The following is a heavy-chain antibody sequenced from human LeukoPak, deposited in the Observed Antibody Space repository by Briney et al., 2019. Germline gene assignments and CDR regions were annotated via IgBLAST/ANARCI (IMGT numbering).Heavy chain of an antibody. CDR3: ARGVPNWFDP. CDR2: ISSSSSTI. CDR1: GFTFSSYS. Sequence: GGSLRLSGAASGFTFSSYSMNWVRQAPGKGLEWVSYISSSSSTIYYADSVKGRFTISRDNAKNSLYLQMNSLRAEDTAVYYCARGVPNWFDPWGQGTLVTVSS. D-gene: IGHD6-6*01. V-gene: IGHV3-48*01. J-gene: IGHJ5*02.